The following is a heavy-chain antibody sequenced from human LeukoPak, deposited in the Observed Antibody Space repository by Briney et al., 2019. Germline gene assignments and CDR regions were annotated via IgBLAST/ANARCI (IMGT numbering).Heavy chain of an antibody. CDR3: ARDRAYDVFDY. Sequence: GGSLRLSCAASGFTFSSSWMAWVRQAPGKGLQWVANLNPDGSAKNYVDSVRGRFSISRDSARNSVYLQINSLRAEDTAVYYCARDRAYDVFDYWGQGTLVTVSS. D-gene: IGHD5-12*01. CDR1: GFTFSSSW. J-gene: IGHJ4*02. CDR2: LNPDGSAK. V-gene: IGHV3-7*01.